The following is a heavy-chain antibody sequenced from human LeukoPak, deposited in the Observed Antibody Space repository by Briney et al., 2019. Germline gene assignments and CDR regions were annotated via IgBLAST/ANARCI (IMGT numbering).Heavy chain of an antibody. D-gene: IGHD2-15*01. CDR3: TTDASSIVVVVAATFDY. CDR1: GFTFGEYG. Sequence: GGSLRLSCAASGFTFGEYGMSWVRQAPGKGLEWVSGISLNGGASGYADSVRGRFTISRDNANNSISLQMNSLRVEDTALYYCTTDASSIVVVVAATFDYWGQGTLVTVSS. CDR2: ISLNGGAS. V-gene: IGHV3-20*04. J-gene: IGHJ4*02.